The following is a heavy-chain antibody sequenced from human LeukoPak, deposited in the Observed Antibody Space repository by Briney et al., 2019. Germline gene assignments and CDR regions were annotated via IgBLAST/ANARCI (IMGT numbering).Heavy chain of an antibody. CDR3: ARGPYSYDSSGAFDI. D-gene: IGHD3-22*01. CDR1: NYSFSSGYY. Sequence: PSETLSLTCTVSNYSFSSGYYWGWIRQPPGKGLEWIGFIYYSGNTNYNPSLKSRVTISVDTSKNQFSLKLSSVTAADTAVYFCARGPYSYDSSGAFDIWGQGTMVTVSS. J-gene: IGHJ3*02. V-gene: IGHV4-38-2*02. CDR2: IYYSGNT.